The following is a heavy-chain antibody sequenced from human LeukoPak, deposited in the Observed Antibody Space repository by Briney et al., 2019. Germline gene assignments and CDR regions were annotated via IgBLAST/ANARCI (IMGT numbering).Heavy chain of an antibody. CDR2: IIPIFGTA. J-gene: IGHJ5*02. Sequence: GSSVKVSCKASGGTFSSYAISWVRQAPGQGLEWMGGIIPIFGTANYAQKFQGRVTITTDESTSTAYMELSSLRSEDTAVYYCANTISHCSSTSCYKRNWFDPWGQGTLVTVSS. CDR3: ANTISHCSSTSCYKRNWFDP. D-gene: IGHD2-2*02. CDR1: GGTFSSYA. V-gene: IGHV1-69*05.